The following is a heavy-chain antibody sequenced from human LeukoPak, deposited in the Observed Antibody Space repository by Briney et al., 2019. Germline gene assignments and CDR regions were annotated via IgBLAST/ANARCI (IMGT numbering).Heavy chain of an antibody. CDR2: MNPNSGNT. CDR3: TRPGTTFNYYYMDV. Sequence: ASVKVSCKASGYTFTNYGINWVRQATGQGLEWMGWMNPNSGNTGYAQKFQGRITITRNTSISTAYMELSSLRSEDTAVYYCTRPGTTFNYYYMDVWGKGTTVTVSS. J-gene: IGHJ6*03. CDR1: GYTFTNYG. D-gene: IGHD1-7*01. V-gene: IGHV1-8*03.